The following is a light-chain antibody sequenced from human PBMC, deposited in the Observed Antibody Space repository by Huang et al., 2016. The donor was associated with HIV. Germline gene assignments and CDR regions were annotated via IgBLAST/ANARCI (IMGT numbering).Light chain of an antibody. CDR2: GAS. CDR3: QQYNSWPPLFT. CDR1: PSVSTN. J-gene: IGKJ3*01. Sequence: EVLLTQSQATLSVSPGERATLSCRASPSVSTNLDWYQQQPGQAPRLLIYGASTRGTGVPARFSGSGAGTEFTLTISSLQSEDSAVYYCQQYNSWPPLFTFGPGTKVDIK. V-gene: IGKV3-15*01.